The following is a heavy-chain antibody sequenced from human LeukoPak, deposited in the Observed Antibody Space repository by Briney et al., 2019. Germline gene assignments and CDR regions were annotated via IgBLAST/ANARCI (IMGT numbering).Heavy chain of an antibody. CDR3: ARVKYYYDSSGYPDAFDI. J-gene: IGHJ3*02. CDR1: VYTFTSYG. V-gene: IGHV1-18*01. Sequence: ASVKVSCKASVYTFTSYGISWVRQAPGQGLEWMGWISAYNGNTNYAQKLQGRVTMTTDTSTSTAYMELRSLRSDDTAVYYCARVKYYYDSSGYPDAFDIWGQGTMVTVSS. CDR2: ISAYNGNT. D-gene: IGHD3-22*01.